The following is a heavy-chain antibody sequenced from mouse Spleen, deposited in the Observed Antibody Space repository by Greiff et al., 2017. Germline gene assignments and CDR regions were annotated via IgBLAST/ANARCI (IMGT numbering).Heavy chain of an antibody. V-gene: IGHV1-82*01. CDR3: ARGSSYTRYFDV. Sequence: VKLVESGPELVKPGASVKISCKASGYAFSSSWMNWVKQRPGKGLEWIGRIYPGDGDTNYNGKFKGKATLTADKSSSTAYMQLSSLTSEDSAVYFCARGSSYTRYFDVWGAGTTVTVSS. CDR1: GYAFSSSW. CDR2: IYPGDGDT. D-gene: IGHD1-1*01. J-gene: IGHJ1*01.